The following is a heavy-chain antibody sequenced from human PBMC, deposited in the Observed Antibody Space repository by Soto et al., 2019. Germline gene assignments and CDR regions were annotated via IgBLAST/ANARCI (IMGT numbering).Heavy chain of an antibody. CDR3: ATTQSFDY. J-gene: IGHJ4*02. V-gene: IGHV3-7*01. Sequence: EVQVVESGGGLVQPGGSLKLSCVASGFTFSNYWTSWVRQAPGKGLEWVANIRQDGSEKNFVDSVKGRFTISRDNAKNSVDLQMNSLRAEDTAVSYCATTQSFDYWGQGTLVTVSS. CDR1: GFTFSNYW. CDR2: IRQDGSEK.